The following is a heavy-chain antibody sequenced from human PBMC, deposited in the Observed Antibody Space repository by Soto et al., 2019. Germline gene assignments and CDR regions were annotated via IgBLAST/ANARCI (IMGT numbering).Heavy chain of an antibody. J-gene: IGHJ5*02. CDR1: GFSVSSNY. CDR3: ARHRHPRGTVGATSPLDP. Sequence: DVQLVESGGGLVQPGGSLRLSCAISGFSVSSNYLSWVRQAPGKGLEWVSVHYSGGSTYYADSVQGRFTISRDKSNNTLYLQMRRVRDEDTAAYFCARHRHPRGTVGATSPLDPWGQGTQVTVSS. D-gene: IGHD1-26*01. V-gene: IGHV3-53*01. CDR2: HYSGGST.